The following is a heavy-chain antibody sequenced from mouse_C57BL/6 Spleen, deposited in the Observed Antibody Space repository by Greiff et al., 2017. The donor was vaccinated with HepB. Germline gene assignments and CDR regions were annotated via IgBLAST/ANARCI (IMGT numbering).Heavy chain of an antibody. D-gene: IGHD2-4*01. Sequence: EVMLVESGGGLVKPGGSLKLSCAASGFTFSSYAMSWVRQTPEKRLEWVATISDGGSYTYYPDNVKGRFTISRDNAKNNLYLQMSHLKSEDTATYYCAREYDSAAMDYWGQGTSVTVSS. V-gene: IGHV5-4*01. J-gene: IGHJ4*01. CDR2: ISDGGSYT. CDR1: GFTFSSYA. CDR3: AREYDSAAMDY.